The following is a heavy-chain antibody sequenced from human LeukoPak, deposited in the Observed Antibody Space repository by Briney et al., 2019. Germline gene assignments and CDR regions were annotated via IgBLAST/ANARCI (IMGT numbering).Heavy chain of an antibody. CDR1: GYTFTGYY. V-gene: IGHV1-2*02. D-gene: IGHD5-18*01. J-gene: IGHJ4*02. CDR3: ARDRARDNTAMVQNY. CDR2: INPNSGGT. Sequence: ASVKVSCKASGYTFTGYYMQWVRQAPGQGREWMGWINPNSGGTNYAQKFQGRVTMTRDTSISTAYMELSRLRSDDTAVYYCARDRARDNTAMVQNYWGQGTLVTVSS.